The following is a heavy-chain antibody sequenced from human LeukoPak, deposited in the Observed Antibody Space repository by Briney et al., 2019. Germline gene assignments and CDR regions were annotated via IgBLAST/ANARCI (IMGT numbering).Heavy chain of an antibody. J-gene: IGHJ4*02. V-gene: IGHV4-34*01. Sequence: SETLSLTCAVYGGSFSGYYWSWIRQPPGKGLEWIGEINHSGSTYYNPSLKSRVTISVDTSKNQFSLKLSSVTAADTAVYYCAREPPRVYYYDSSGRDYWGQGTLVTVSS. CDR3: AREPPRVYYYDSSGRDY. CDR1: GGSFSGYY. D-gene: IGHD3-22*01. CDR2: INHSGST.